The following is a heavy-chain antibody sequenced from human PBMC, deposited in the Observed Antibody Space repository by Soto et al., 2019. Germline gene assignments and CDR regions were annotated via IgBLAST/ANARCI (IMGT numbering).Heavy chain of an antibody. Sequence: GGSLRLSCATSGFTFSSYAINWVRQAPGKGLEWVSTISGSGGSTYYADSVKGRFTVSRDNSQNTMYLQMNSLRVDDTAVYYCAMRSWGDNGPFDPWGQGTLVTVSS. CDR1: GFTFSSYA. D-gene: IGHD4-17*01. J-gene: IGHJ5*02. CDR3: AMRSWGDNGPFDP. CDR2: ISGSGGST. V-gene: IGHV3-23*01.